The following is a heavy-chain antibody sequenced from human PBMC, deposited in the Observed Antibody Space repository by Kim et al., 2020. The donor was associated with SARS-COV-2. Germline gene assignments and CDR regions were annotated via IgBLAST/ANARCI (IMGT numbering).Heavy chain of an antibody. J-gene: IGHJ4*02. V-gene: IGHV3-21*01. Sequence: GGSLRLSCAASGFTFSSYSMNWVRQAPGRGLEWVSSISSSSSYTSYADSVKGRFTISRDNAKNSLYLQMNRLTAEDAAVYYCATASSWYPSFDYWGQGTLVTVSS. CDR2: ISSSSSYT. CDR3: ATASSWYPSFDY. D-gene: IGHD6-13*01. CDR1: GFTFSSYS.